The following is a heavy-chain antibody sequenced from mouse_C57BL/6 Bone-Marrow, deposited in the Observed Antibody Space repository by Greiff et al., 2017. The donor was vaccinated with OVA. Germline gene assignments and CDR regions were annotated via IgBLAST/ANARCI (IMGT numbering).Heavy chain of an antibody. CDR3: ARGSYYDYAWFAY. V-gene: IGHV5-4*01. Sequence: EVQRVESGGGLVKPGGSLKLSCAASGFTFSSYAMSWVRQTPEKRLEWVATISDGGSYTYYPDNVKGRFTISRDNAKNNLYLQMSHLKSEDTAMYYCARGSYYDYAWFAYWGQGTLVTVSA. J-gene: IGHJ3*01. CDR2: ISDGGSYT. D-gene: IGHD2-4*01. CDR1: GFTFSSYA.